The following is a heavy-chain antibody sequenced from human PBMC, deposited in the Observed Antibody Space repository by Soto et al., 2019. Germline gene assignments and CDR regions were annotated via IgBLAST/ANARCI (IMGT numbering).Heavy chain of an antibody. V-gene: IGHV1-8*01. J-gene: IGHJ6*02. CDR2: MNPNSGNT. Sequence: QVQLVQSGAEVKKPGASVKVSCKASGYTFTSYDINWVRQATGQGLEWMGWMNPNSGNTGYAQKSQGRVTRTRNTSIRTAYMELSSLRSEDTAVYYCARRGYSSSWYYYYYYGMDVWGQGTTVTVSS. CDR3: ARRGYSSSWYYYYYYGMDV. D-gene: IGHD6-13*01. CDR1: GYTFTSYD.